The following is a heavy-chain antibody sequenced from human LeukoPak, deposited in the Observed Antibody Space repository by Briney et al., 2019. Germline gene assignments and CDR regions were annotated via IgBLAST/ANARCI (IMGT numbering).Heavy chain of an antibody. CDR1: GFRFRTYA. CDR2: INRDGSER. J-gene: IGHJ6*02. CDR3: ARRNAMDV. Sequence: AGGSLRLSCGTSGFRFRTYAMTWVRQAPGKGLEWVANINRDGSERYYVDSVKGRFTISRDDAKSSLYLQMNSLRAEDTAVYYCARRNAMDVWGQGTTVIVFS. V-gene: IGHV3-7*03.